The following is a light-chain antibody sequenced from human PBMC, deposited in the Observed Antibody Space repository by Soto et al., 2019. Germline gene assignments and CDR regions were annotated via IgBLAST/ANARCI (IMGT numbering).Light chain of an antibody. V-gene: IGKV1-39*01. CDR2: AAS. CDR3: QQSYSTPWT. Sequence: DIQMTQSPSSLSASVGDRVTITCRASQSISSYLNWYQQKPGKAPNLLIYAASSLQSGVPSRSSGSGSGTEFTLTISSLQPEDSATYYCQQSYSTPWTFGEGTKVEIK. CDR1: QSISSY. J-gene: IGKJ1*01.